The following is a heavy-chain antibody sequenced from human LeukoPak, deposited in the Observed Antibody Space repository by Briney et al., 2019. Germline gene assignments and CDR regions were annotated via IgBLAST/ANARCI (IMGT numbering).Heavy chain of an antibody. CDR1: GFTFSNAW. V-gene: IGHV3-15*01. CDR2: IKSKTDGGTT. J-gene: IGHJ5*02. Sequence: GGSLRLSCAASGFTFSNAWMSWVRQAPGKGLELVGRIKSKTDGGTTDYAAPVKGRFTISRDDSKNTLYLQMNSLKTEDTAVYYCTTVTMVRGVIRVDPWGQGTLVTVSS. D-gene: IGHD3-10*01. CDR3: TTVTMVRGVIRVDP.